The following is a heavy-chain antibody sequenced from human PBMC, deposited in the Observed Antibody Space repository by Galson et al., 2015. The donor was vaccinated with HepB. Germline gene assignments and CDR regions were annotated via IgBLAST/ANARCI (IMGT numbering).Heavy chain of an antibody. D-gene: IGHD3-22*01. CDR3: AKGGYPAIPNYYYYGMDV. Sequence: SLRLSCAASGFTFSSYAMSWVRQAPGKGLEWVSAISGSGGSTYYADSVKGRFTISRDNSKNTLYLQMNSLRAEDTAVYYCAKGGYPAIPNYYYYGMDVWGQGTTVTVSS. J-gene: IGHJ6*02. CDR1: GFTFSSYA. CDR2: ISGSGGST. V-gene: IGHV3-23*01.